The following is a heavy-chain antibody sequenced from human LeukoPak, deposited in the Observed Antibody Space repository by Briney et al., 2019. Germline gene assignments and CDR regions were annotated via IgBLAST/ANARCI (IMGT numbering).Heavy chain of an antibody. J-gene: IGHJ3*02. D-gene: IGHD2-15*01. CDR3: ARDLAYAFDI. CDR1: GFSFTNFA. V-gene: IGHV3-7*01. Sequence: QAGGSLRLSCAASGFSFTNFALSWVRQAPGKGLEWVANIKQDGSEKYYVDSVKGRFTISRDNAKNSLYLQMNSLRAEDTAVYYCARDLAYAFDIWGQGTMVTVSS. CDR2: IKQDGSEK.